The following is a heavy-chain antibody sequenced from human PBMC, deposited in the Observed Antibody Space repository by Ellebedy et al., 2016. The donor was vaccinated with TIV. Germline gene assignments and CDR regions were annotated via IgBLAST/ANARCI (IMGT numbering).Heavy chain of an antibody. CDR2: ISAYNGNT. D-gene: IGHD2-2*01. J-gene: IGHJ6*02. CDR1: GYTFTSYG. V-gene: IGHV1-18*04. Sequence: ASVKVSXXASGYTFTSYGISWVRQAPGQGLEWMGWISAYNGNTNYAQKFQGRVTMTRDTSTSTVYMELSSLRSEDTAVYYCARGLVPADYYYYGMDVWGQGTTVTVPS. CDR3: ARGLVPADYYYYGMDV.